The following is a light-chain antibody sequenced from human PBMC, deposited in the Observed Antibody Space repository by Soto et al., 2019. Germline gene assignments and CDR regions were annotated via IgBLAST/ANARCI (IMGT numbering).Light chain of an antibody. Sequence: DIQMTQSPSSLSASVGDIVTITCRASQSISSYVNWYQQKRGKAPKLLIYAASSLESGVPARFSGSGSGTDFTLTISSLQPDEFATYLCHQSYCTPVPLAQGTRVEIK. J-gene: IGKJ1*01. V-gene: IGKV1-39*01. CDR3: HQSYCTPVP. CDR1: QSISSY. CDR2: AAS.